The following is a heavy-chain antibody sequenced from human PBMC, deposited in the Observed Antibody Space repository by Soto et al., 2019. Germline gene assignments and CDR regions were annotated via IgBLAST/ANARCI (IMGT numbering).Heavy chain of an antibody. CDR2: IKSKTDGRTT. CDR3: TTAWSRYYYYMDV. V-gene: IGHV3-15*01. J-gene: IGHJ6*03. Sequence: GGYMRLSCAASAITFSRAWMSWVRQAPGKGLEWVGRIKSKTDGRTTDYAAPVKGRFTISRDDSKNTLYLQMNSLKTEDTAVYYCTTAWSRYYYYMDVWGKGTTVTVSS. CDR1: AITFSRAW. D-gene: IGHD2-15*01.